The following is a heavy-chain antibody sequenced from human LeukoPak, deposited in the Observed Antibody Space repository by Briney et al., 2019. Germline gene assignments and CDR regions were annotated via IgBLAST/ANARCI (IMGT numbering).Heavy chain of an antibody. CDR3: ARDRCYSTFDY. Sequence: GSFMRLSCASCGIIISSYWISWLRQPRGGGEELVTNIKEDGSEINYVDSVKGRFNISRDNAKNSLYLQMNSLRVDDTAVYYCARDRCYSTFDYWGQGTLVAVSS. J-gene: IGHJ4*02. CDR1: GIIISSYW. CDR2: IKEDGSEI. D-gene: IGHD2-15*01. V-gene: IGHV3-7*01.